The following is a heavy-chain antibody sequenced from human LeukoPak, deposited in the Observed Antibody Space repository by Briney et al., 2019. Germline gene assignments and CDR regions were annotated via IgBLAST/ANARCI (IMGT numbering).Heavy chain of an antibody. V-gene: IGHV5-51*01. CDR1: GYILTSYW. Sequence: GGSLRLSCTGSGYILTSYWIGWVRQMPGKGLEWMGIIYPGDSDTRYSPSFQGQVTISADKSISTAYLQWSSLKASDTAMYYCARQRGGRSTPFDYWGQGTLVTVSS. J-gene: IGHJ4*02. CDR3: ARQRGGRSTPFDY. D-gene: IGHD3-16*01. CDR2: IYPGDSDT.